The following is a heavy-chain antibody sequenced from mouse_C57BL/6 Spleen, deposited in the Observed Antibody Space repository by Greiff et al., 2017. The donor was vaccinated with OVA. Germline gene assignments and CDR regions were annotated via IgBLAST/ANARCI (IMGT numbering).Heavy chain of an antibody. V-gene: IGHV5-4*01. Sequence: EVQLVESGGGLVKPGGSLKLSCAASGFTFSSYAMSWVRQTPEKRLEWVATISDGGSYTYYPDNVKGRFTISRDNAKNNLYLQMSHLKSEDTAMYYCARAQASYAMDYWGQGTSVTVSS. CDR1: GFTFSSYA. J-gene: IGHJ4*01. D-gene: IGHD3-2*02. CDR2: ISDGGSYT. CDR3: ARAQASYAMDY.